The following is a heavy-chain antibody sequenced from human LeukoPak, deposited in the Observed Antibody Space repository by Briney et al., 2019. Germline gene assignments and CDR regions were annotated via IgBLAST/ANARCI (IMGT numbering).Heavy chain of an antibody. J-gene: IGHJ6*03. D-gene: IGHD3-16*01. V-gene: IGHV4-59*01. Sequence: PSETLSLTCTVSGGSISSYYWNWVRQPPGKGLEWIAYMSYSGSTKYNPSLKSRVTISLDTSKNQFSLKLSSVTAADTAVYYCARVVFYYYYMDVWGKGTTVTVSS. CDR1: GGSISSYY. CDR2: MSYSGST. CDR3: ARVVFYYYYMDV.